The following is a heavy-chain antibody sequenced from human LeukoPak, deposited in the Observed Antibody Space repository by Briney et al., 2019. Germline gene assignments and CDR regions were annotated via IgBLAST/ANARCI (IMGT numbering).Heavy chain of an antibody. CDR3: AKDLAYYDSSGDYYPAFDI. CDR1: GFTFGDYG. Sequence: PGGSLRLSCAVSGFTFGDYGMHWVRQAPGKGLEWLAVLSYDGTNKYYADSVKGRFTISRDNSENTLYLQMNSPRAEDTAIYYCAKDLAYYDSSGDYYPAFDIWGQGTMVTVSS. V-gene: IGHV3-30*18. J-gene: IGHJ3*02. D-gene: IGHD3-22*01. CDR2: LSYDGTNK.